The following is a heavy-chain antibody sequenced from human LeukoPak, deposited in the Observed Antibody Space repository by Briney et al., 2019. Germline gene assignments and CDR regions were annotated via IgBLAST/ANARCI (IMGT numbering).Heavy chain of an antibody. Sequence: GGSLRLSCAASGFTFDKAWMTWVRQAPGKGLEWVGRIKSKIHGGTIDYAAPVKGRFTISRDNSKNTVYLQMNSLRPEDTAVYYCAREGRVFYGSGSYWAQDYYYYMDVWGKGTTVTVSS. V-gene: IGHV3-15*01. J-gene: IGHJ6*03. CDR3: AREGRVFYGSGSYWAQDYYYYMDV. CDR2: IKSKIHGGTI. D-gene: IGHD3-10*01. CDR1: GFTFDKAW.